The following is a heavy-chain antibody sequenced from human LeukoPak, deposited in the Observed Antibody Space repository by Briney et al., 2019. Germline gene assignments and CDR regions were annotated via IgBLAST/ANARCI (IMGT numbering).Heavy chain of an antibody. Sequence: PGGSLRLSCAASGFTFSSYAMSWVRQAPGKGLGWVSAISGSGGSTYYADSVKGRFTISRDNSKNTLYLQMNSLRAEDTAVYYCANYDSSGYYYGPYYYYGMDVWGQGTTVTVSS. CDR2: ISGSGGST. J-gene: IGHJ6*02. D-gene: IGHD3-22*01. CDR3: ANYDSSGYYYGPYYYYGMDV. CDR1: GFTFSSYA. V-gene: IGHV3-23*01.